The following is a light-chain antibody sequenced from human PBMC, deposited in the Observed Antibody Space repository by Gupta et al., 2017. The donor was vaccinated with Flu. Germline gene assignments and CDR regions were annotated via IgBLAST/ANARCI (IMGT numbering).Light chain of an antibody. Sequence: EIVLTQSPATLSLSPGERATLSCRASQSVDNYLAWYQQKPGQAPRLLIYDASNRATGIPARFSGSGSGTDFTLTISSLEPEDSAVYYCQQRSDWPPEITFGQGTRLEIK. V-gene: IGKV3-11*01. CDR2: DAS. J-gene: IGKJ5*01. CDR3: QQRSDWPPEIT. CDR1: QSVDNY.